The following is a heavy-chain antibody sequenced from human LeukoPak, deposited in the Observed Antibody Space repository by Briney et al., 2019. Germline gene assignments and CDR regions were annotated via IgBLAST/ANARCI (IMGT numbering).Heavy chain of an antibody. Sequence: GASVKFSCKASGYTFTGYYMHWVRQAPGQGLEWMGRINPNSGGTNYAQKFQGRVTMTRDTSISTAYMELSRLRSDDTAVYYCARAGGAVAGRFDYWGQGTLVTVSS. CDR2: INPNSGGT. D-gene: IGHD6-19*01. CDR3: ARAGGAVAGRFDY. V-gene: IGHV1-2*06. J-gene: IGHJ4*02. CDR1: GYTFTGYY.